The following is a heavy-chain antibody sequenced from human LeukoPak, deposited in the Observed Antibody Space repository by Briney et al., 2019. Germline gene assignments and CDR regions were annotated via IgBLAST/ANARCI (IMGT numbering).Heavy chain of an antibody. CDR3: ARGSGVAVGMEV. CDR2: IFTGGST. J-gene: IGHJ6*02. CDR1: GFTIDSHY. V-gene: IGHV4-4*07. Sequence: SETLSLTCTASGFTIDSHYLSWNRQSAGKGLEWIWGIFTGGSTYYNHSLESRFTMSIDTSKNTFSLKLRSVTAADAAVYFCARGSGVAVGMEVWGQGTTVSV. D-gene: IGHD6-19*01.